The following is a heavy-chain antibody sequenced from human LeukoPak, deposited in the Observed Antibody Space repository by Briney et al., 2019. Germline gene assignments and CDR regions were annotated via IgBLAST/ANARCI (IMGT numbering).Heavy chain of an antibody. Sequence: SETLSLTCTVSGGSISSNSYYWGWIRQPPGKGLEWIGSIYYSGSTYYNPSLKSRVTISVDPSKNQFSLKLSSVTAADTAVYYCLSGNPSDVAFDIWGQGTMVTVSS. V-gene: IGHV4-39*01. CDR1: GGSISSNSYY. CDR2: IYYSGST. D-gene: IGHD1-26*01. J-gene: IGHJ3*02. CDR3: LSGNPSDVAFDI.